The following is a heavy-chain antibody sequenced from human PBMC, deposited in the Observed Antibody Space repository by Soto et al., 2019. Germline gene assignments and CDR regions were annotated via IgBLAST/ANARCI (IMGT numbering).Heavy chain of an antibody. CDR3: ARGTVVTHFDY. CDR1: GYTFTSYA. V-gene: IGHV1-3*05. Sequence: QVQLVQSGAEEKKPGASVKVSCKASGYTFTSYAMHWVRQAPGQRLEWMGWINAGNGNTKYSQKFQGRVTITRDTSASTAYMELSSLRSEDTTVYYCARGTVVTHFDYWGQGTLVTVSS. J-gene: IGHJ4*02. CDR2: INAGNGNT. D-gene: IGHD2-15*01.